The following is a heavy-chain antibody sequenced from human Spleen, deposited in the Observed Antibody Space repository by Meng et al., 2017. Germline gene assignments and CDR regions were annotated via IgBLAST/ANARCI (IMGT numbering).Heavy chain of an antibody. D-gene: IGHD6-19*01. Sequence: LRLSCAVYGGSFSGYYWSWIRQLPGKGLEWIGEINHSGSTNYNLSLKSRVTISVDPSKNQFSLKLSSVTAADTAVYYCAHSRLCSSGWTFYYYYGMDVWGQGTTVTVSS. V-gene: IGHV4-34*01. CDR2: INHSGST. J-gene: IGHJ6*02. CDR1: GGSFSGYY. CDR3: AHSRLCSSGWTFYYYYGMDV.